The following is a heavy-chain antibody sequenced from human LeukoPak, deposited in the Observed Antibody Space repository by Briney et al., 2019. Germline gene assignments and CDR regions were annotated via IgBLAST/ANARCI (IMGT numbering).Heavy chain of an antibody. CDR3: AKTPHSGWYVKGANPTFDY. CDR2: ISSSSSTI. V-gene: IGHV3-11*04. D-gene: IGHD6-19*01. J-gene: IGHJ4*02. Sequence: PGGSLRLSRAASGFTFSDYYVSWIRQAPGKGLEWVSYISSSSSTIYYADSVKGRFTISRDNAKNSLYLQMNSLRAEDTAVYYCAKTPHSGWYVKGANPTFDYWGQGTLVTVSS. CDR1: GFTFSDYY.